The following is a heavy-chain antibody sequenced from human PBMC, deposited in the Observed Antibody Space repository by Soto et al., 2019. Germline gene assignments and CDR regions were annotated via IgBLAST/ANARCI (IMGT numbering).Heavy chain of an antibody. Sequence: PGGSLRLSCAASGFTFSDYYMSWIRQAPGKGLEWVSYISSSSSYTNYADSVKGRFTISRDNAKNSLYLQMNSLRAEDTAVYYCARDAGGVGRNDAFDIWGQGTMVTVSS. CDR1: GFTFSDYY. D-gene: IGHD1-26*01. CDR2: ISSSSSYT. V-gene: IGHV3-11*06. CDR3: ARDAGGVGRNDAFDI. J-gene: IGHJ3*02.